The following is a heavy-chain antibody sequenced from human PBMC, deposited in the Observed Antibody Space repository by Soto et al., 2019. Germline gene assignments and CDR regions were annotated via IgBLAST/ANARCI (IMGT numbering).Heavy chain of an antibody. Sequence: QVQLQESGPGLVKPSQTLSLTCTVSGGSIRSAGYYWSWIRQHPGKGLEWIGYVFYRGSTYYNPSLKSRVTISVDPSKNQFSLKRSSVCAADTAVYYCARWACMVAGQYCYGRDVWGQGTTVTVSS. J-gene: IGHJ6*02. CDR3: ARWACMVAGQYCYGRDV. CDR1: GGSIRSAGYY. V-gene: IGHV4-31*03. CDR2: VFYRGST. D-gene: IGHD3-10*01.